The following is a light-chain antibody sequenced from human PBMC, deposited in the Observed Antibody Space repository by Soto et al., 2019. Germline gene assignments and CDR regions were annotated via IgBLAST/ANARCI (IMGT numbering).Light chain of an antibody. Sequence: QSALTQPASVSGFLGQSITMSCTGSSSDVGTFNLVSWFQQHPGKAPKLLIFEGTKRPSGVSDRFSGSKSGNTASLTISGLQAEDEADYYCCSLTTSHTYVFGSGTKVTVL. CDR1: SSDVGTFNL. V-gene: IGLV2-14*02. J-gene: IGLJ1*01. CDR2: EGT. CDR3: CSLTTSHTYV.